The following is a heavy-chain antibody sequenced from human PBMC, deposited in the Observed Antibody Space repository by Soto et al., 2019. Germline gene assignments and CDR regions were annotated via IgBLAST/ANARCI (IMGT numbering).Heavy chain of an antibody. CDR2: ISGSDDST. CDR1: GFTFSSYA. Sequence: GGSLRLSCAASGFTFSSYAMSWVRQAPGKGLECVSVISGSDDSTYYADSVKGRFTISRDNSKNTLYLQMNSLRAEDTAVYYCAKRSSSSTFDYWGQGTLVTVSS. J-gene: IGHJ4*02. D-gene: IGHD6-6*01. CDR3: AKRSSSSTFDY. V-gene: IGHV3-23*01.